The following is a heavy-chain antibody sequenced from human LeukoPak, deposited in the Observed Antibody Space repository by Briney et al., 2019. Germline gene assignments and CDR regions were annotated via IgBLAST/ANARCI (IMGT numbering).Heavy chain of an antibody. CDR1: GFTFDDYA. J-gene: IGHJ3*02. Sequence: GGSLRLSCAASGFTFDDYAMHWVRQAPGKGLEWVSGISWNSGSIGYADSVKGRFTISRDNAKNSLYLQMNSLRTEDTAVYYCAILTIPLDAFDIWGQGTMVTVSS. D-gene: IGHD2-15*01. V-gene: IGHV3-9*01. CDR2: ISWNSGSI. CDR3: AILTIPLDAFDI.